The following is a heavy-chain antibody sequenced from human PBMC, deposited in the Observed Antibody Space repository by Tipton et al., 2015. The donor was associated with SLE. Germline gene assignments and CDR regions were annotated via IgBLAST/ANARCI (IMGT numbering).Heavy chain of an antibody. CDR2: VYHSGST. Sequence: TLSLTCTVSGGSIRTSSNFWAWIRQPPGKRPEWIGNVYHSGSTYYNPSLKRRVTILVETSKNQFSLRLLSVTAADTAVYYCAKDLSRTVVGTGLRYFHHWGQGTLVTVSS. V-gene: IGHV4-39*07. CDR1: GGSIRTSSNF. J-gene: IGHJ1*01. CDR3: AKDLSRTVVGTGLRYFHH. D-gene: IGHD6-19*01.